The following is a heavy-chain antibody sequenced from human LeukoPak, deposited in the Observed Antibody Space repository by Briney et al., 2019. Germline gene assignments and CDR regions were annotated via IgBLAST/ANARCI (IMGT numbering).Heavy chain of an antibody. V-gene: IGHV4-38-2*02. CDR2: IYHSGST. CDR1: GYSISSGYY. D-gene: IGHD6-13*01. CDR3: ARLVGSSWYHEVLFGRDY. Sequence: SETLSLTCTVSGYSISSGYYWGWIRQPPGKGLEWIGSIYHSGSTYYNPSLKSRVTISVDTSKNQFSLKLSSVTAADTAVYYCARLVGSSWYHEVLFGRDYWGQGTLVTVSS. J-gene: IGHJ4*02.